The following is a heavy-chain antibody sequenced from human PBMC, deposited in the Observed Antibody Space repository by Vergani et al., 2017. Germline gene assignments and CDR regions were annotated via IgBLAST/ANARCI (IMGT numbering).Heavy chain of an antibody. Sequence: QVQLQESGPGLVKPSVTLSLPCTVSGGSISSYYWSWIRQPPGKGLEWIGYIYYSGSTNYNPSLKSRVTISVDTSKNQLSLKLSSVTAADTAVYYCARAPGYCSSTSCYGYYMDVWGKGTTVTVSS. CDR3: ARAPGYCSSTSCYGYYMDV. CDR2: IYYSGST. CDR1: GGSISSYY. V-gene: IGHV4-59*01. J-gene: IGHJ6*03. D-gene: IGHD2-2*01.